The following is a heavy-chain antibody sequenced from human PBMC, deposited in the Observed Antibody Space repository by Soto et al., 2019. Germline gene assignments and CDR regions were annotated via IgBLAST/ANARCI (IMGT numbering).Heavy chain of an antibody. CDR2: INPSGGST. V-gene: IGHV1-46*03. CDR3: ARRGYSGYDYHWFDP. J-gene: IGHJ5*02. D-gene: IGHD5-12*01. CDR1: GYTFTSYY. Sequence: QVQLVQSGAEVKKPGASVKVSCKASGYTFTSYYMHWVRQAPGQGLEWMGIINPSGGSTSYAQKFQGRVTMTRDTSTSTVYMELSSLRSEDTAVYYCARRGYSGYDYHWFDPWGQGTLVTVSS.